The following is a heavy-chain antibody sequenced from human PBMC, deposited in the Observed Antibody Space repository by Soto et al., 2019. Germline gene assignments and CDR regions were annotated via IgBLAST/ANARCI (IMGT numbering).Heavy chain of an antibody. V-gene: IGHV3-74*01. J-gene: IGHJ2*01. CDR3: ARVSAPYGDYKGYWYFDL. D-gene: IGHD4-17*01. CDR2: INSDGSST. CDR1: GFTFSSYW. Sequence: ELQLVESGGGLVQPGGSLRLSCAASGFTFSSYWMHWVRQAPGKGLVWVSRINSDGSSTSYADSVKGRFTISRDNAKNTLYLQMNSLRAEDTAVYYCARVSAPYGDYKGYWYFDLWGRGTLVTVSS.